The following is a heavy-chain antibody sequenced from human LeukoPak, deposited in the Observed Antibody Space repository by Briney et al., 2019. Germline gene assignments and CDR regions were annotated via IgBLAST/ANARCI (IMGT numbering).Heavy chain of an antibody. V-gene: IGHV3-15*01. CDR3: TAAPYSGSYLVGSDY. CDR2: IKSKTDGGTT. Sequence: GGSLRLSCAASGFTFSSYGMHWVRQAPGKGLEWVGRIKSKTDGGTTDYAAPVKGRFTISRDDSKNTLYLQMNSLKTEDTAVYYCTAAPYSGSYLVGSDYWGQGTLVTVSS. CDR1: GFTFSSYG. J-gene: IGHJ4*02. D-gene: IGHD1-26*01.